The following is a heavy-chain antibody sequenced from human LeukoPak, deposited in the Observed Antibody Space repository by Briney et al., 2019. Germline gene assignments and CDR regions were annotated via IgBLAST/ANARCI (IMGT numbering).Heavy chain of an antibody. CDR2: IYTSGST. Sequence: SETLSLTCTVSGGSISSSSYYWSWIRQPAGKGLEWIGRIYTSGSTNYNPSLKSRVTMSVDTSKNQFSLKLSSVTAADTAVYYCARDLYPFDPWGQGTLVTVSS. CDR1: GGSISSSSYY. J-gene: IGHJ5*02. V-gene: IGHV4-61*02. D-gene: IGHD5/OR15-5a*01. CDR3: ARDLYPFDP.